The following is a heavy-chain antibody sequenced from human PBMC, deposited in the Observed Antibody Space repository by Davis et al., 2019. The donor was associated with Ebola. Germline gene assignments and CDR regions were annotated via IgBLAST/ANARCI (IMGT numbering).Heavy chain of an antibody. Sequence: MPSETLSLTCTVSGGSISSSSYYWGWIRQPPGKGLEWIGSIYYSGSTNYNPALRSRVTISVDTSKNQFSLNLSSVAAADTAVYYWARGSLWLDYWGQGALVTVSS. CDR3: ARGSLWLDY. V-gene: IGHV4-39*07. CDR2: IYYSGST. J-gene: IGHJ4*02. D-gene: IGHD2-21*01. CDR1: GGSISSSSYY.